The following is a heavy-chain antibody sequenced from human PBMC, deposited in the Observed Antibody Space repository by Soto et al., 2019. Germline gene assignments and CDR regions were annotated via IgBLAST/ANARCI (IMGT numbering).Heavy chain of an antibody. CDR3: EHRRGSGYDRQLYYFDN. V-gene: IGHV2-5*02. J-gene: IGHJ4*02. CDR2: IYWDYDK. CDR1: GFSLSTSGVG. D-gene: IGHD5-12*01. Sequence: SGPTLVNPTQTLTLTCTLSGFSLSTSGVGVGWIRQPPGKALEWLALIYWDYDKRYSPSLKSRLTITKDTSKNQVVLTMTNMDPVDTATYYCEHRRGSGYDRQLYYFDNWGQGILVTVSS.